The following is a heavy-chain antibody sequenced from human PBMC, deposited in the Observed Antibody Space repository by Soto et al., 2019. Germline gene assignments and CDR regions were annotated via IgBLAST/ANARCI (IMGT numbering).Heavy chain of an antibody. J-gene: IGHJ4*02. CDR3: ARGQTYYYDSSGYYCDY. Sequence: QVQLVQSGAEVKKPGSSVKVSCKASGGTFSSYAISWVRQAPGQGLEWMGGIIPIFGTANYAQKFQGRVTITADESTSTAYMELSSLRSEDTAVYYCARGQTYYYDSSGYYCDYWGQGTLVTVSS. D-gene: IGHD3-22*01. CDR2: IIPIFGTA. V-gene: IGHV1-69*12. CDR1: GGTFSSYA.